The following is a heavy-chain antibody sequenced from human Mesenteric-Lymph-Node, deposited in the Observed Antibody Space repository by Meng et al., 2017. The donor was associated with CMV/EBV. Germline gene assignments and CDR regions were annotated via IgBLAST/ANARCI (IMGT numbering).Heavy chain of an antibody. J-gene: IGHJ4*02. CDR1: GFTFSSFA. CDR3: AKDRGYFGSGGDDFDD. Sequence: GESLKISCAASGFTFSSFAMGWVRQAPGRGLEWVSTIGGYGDRKFNADSVKGRFTVTRDNSKNTLYLQMNSLRDEDTAVYYCAKDRGYFGSGGDDFDDWGQGTLVTVSS. V-gene: IGHV3-23*01. D-gene: IGHD3-10*01. CDR2: IGGYGDRK.